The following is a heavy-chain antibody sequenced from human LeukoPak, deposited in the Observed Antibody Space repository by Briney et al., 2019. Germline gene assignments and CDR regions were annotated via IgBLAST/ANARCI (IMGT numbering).Heavy chain of an antibody. CDR1: GFTFSSYA. J-gene: IGHJ4*02. V-gene: IGHV3-23*01. Sequence: GGSLRLSCAASGFTFSSYAMSWVRQAPGKGLEWVSAISGSGGSTYYADSVKGRFTISRDNSKNTLSLQMNSLRAEDTAVYYCAEGSGDSCFSPLDSWGQGTLVTVSS. CDR3: AEGSGDSCFSPLDS. CDR2: ISGSGGST. D-gene: IGHD2-15*01.